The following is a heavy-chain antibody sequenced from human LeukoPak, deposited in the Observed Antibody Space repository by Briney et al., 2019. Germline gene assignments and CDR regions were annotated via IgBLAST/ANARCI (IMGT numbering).Heavy chain of an antibody. J-gene: IGHJ4*02. CDR2: ISSSSSYI. V-gene: IGHV3-21*01. Sequence: GGSLRLSCAASGFTFSSYSMNWVRQAPGKGLEWVSSISSSSSYIYYADSVKGRFTISRDNAKNSLYLQMNSLRAEDTAVYYCAVTYSSGWYDFDYWGQGTLITVSS. D-gene: IGHD6-19*01. CDR3: AVTYSSGWYDFDY. CDR1: GFTFSSYS.